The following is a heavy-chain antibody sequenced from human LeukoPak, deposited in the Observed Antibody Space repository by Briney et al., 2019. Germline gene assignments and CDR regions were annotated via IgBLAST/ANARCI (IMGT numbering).Heavy chain of an antibody. CDR1: GYTFTGYY. Sequence: ASVKVSCKASGYTFTGYYMHWVRQAPGQGLEWMGWINPNSGGTNYAQKFQGRVTMTRDTSISTAYMELSRLRSDDTAVYYCARDGQDLWFGESGHPPFDYWGQGTLVTVSS. CDR3: ARDGQDLWFGESGHPPFDY. D-gene: IGHD3-10*01. J-gene: IGHJ4*02. V-gene: IGHV1-2*02. CDR2: INPNSGGT.